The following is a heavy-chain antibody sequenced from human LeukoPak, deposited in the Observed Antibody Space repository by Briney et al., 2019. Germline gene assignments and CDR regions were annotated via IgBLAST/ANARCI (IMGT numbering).Heavy chain of an antibody. CDR2: INPNSGGT. CDR3: ARPRRYCSGGSCYSAVDY. CDR1: GYTFTGYY. V-gene: IGHV1-2*02. Sequence: ASVKVSCKASGYTFTGYYMHWVRQAPGQGLEWMGWINPNSGGTNYAQKFQGRVTMTRDTSISTAYMELSRLRSDDTAVHYCARPRRYCSGGSCYSAVDYWGQGTLVTVSS. J-gene: IGHJ4*02. D-gene: IGHD2-15*01.